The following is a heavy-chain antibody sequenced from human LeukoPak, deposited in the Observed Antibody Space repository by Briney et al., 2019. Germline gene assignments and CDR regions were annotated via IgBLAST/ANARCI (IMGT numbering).Heavy chain of an antibody. CDR3: ASQGSGDYFDY. Sequence: ASVKVSCKAYGYTFTSYYMHWVRQAPGQGLEWMGIINPSGGSTSYAQKFQGRVTMTRDTSTSTVYMELSSLRSEDTAVYYCASQGSGDYFDYWGQGTLVTVSS. CDR1: GYTFTSYY. J-gene: IGHJ4*02. CDR2: INPSGGST. V-gene: IGHV1-46*01. D-gene: IGHD3-10*01.